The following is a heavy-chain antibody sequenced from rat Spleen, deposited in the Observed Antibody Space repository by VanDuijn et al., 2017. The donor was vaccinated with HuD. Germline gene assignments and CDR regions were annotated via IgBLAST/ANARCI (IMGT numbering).Heavy chain of an antibody. Sequence: EVQLQESGPGLVKPSQSLSLTCSVTGYSITSNYWGWIRKFPGNKMEWMGYISYSGSSNYNPSLKSRISITRDTSKNQFFLQLNSVTTEDTATYDCARYLNYGGYSAYVMDAWGQGASVTVSS. V-gene: IGHV3-1*01. J-gene: IGHJ4*01. D-gene: IGHD1-11*01. CDR3: ARYLNYGGYSAYVMDA. CDR1: GYSITSNY. CDR2: ISYSGSS.